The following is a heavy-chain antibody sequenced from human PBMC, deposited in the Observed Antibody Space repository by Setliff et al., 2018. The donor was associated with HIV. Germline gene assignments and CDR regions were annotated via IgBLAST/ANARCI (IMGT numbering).Heavy chain of an antibody. V-gene: IGHV1-46*01. D-gene: IGHD4-17*01. J-gene: IGHJ4*02. CDR1: GYIFSNYY. CDR2: INPSGAGT. Sequence: ASVKVSCKSSGYIFSNYYLHWVRQGPGQGLEWMGLINPSGAGTSYAQKFEGRVTMTRDTSTDTVYMELSSLKSDDTAVYYCVRRESDYGTKAGFRYWGQGTLVTVS. CDR3: VRRESDYGTKAGFRY.